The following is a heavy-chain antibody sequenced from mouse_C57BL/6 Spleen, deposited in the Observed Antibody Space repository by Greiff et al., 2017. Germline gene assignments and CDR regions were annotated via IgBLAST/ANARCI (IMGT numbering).Heavy chain of an antibody. J-gene: IGHJ2*01. D-gene: IGHD1-1*01. CDR2: IYPGSGST. Sequence: QVQLQQPGAELVKPGASVKMSCKASGYTFTGYWITWVKQRPGQGLEWIGDIYPGSGSTNYNEKFKGKATLTVDTSSSTAYLQLSSLTSEDSAVYYCARKAYYYGSSPDGWGQGTTLTVAS. CDR1: GYTFTGYW. CDR3: ARKAYYYGSSPDG. V-gene: IGHV1-55*01.